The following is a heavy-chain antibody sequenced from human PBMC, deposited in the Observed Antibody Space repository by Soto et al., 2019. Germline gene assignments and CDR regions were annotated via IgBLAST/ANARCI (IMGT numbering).Heavy chain of an antibody. J-gene: IGHJ4*02. Sequence: TSETQSLTCAVYGGNFRGYDWTWIRQPPGTGLEWIGEINHSGSSNYNPSLKSRVTISVDTSKSQFSLKLTSVTAADTAVYYCARDKITGLFDYWGQGTLVTVSS. CDR3: ARDKITGLFDY. D-gene: IGHD2-8*02. CDR2: INHSGSS. V-gene: IGHV4-34*01. CDR1: GGNFRGYD.